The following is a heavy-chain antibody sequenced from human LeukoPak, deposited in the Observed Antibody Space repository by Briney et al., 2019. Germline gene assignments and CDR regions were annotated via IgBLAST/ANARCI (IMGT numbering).Heavy chain of an antibody. D-gene: IGHD3-22*01. J-gene: IGHJ3*02. Sequence: GASVKVSCKASGYTLTSYGINWVRQATGQGLEWMGWMNPNSGNTGYAQEFQGRVTITRNTSISTAYMELSSLRSEDTAVYYCARALSSGYYYDDAFDIWGQGTMVTVSS. CDR3: ARALSSGYYYDDAFDI. CDR1: GYTLTSYG. CDR2: MNPNSGNT. V-gene: IGHV1-8*03.